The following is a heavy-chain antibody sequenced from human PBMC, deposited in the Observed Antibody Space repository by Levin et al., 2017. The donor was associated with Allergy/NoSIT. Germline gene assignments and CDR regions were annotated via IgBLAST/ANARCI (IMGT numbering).Heavy chain of an antibody. CDR2: IYTSGST. D-gene: IGHD3-10*01. V-gene: IGHV4-61*02. J-gene: IGHJ4*02. CDR3: ARDRGVRGALDY. Sequence: PSETLSLTCTVSGGSISSGSYYWSWIRQPAGKGLEWIGRIYTSGSTNYNPSLKSRVTLSVDTSKNQFSLKLSSVTAADTAVYYCARDRGVRGALDYWGQGTLVTVSS. CDR1: GGSISSGSYY.